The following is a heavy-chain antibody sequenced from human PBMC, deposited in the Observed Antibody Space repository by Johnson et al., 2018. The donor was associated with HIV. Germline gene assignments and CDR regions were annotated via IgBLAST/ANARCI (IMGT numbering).Heavy chain of an antibody. CDR1: GFTFDDYA. Sequence: QVQLVESGGGVIRPGGSLRLSCAASGFTFDDYAMHWVRQAPGKGLEWVAVISYDGSNKYYADSVKGRFTISRDNSKNTLYLQMNSLRAEDTAVYYCARDGGYSYGDAFDIWGQGTMVTVSS. D-gene: IGHD5-18*01. V-gene: IGHV3-30-3*01. J-gene: IGHJ3*02. CDR2: ISYDGSNK. CDR3: ARDGGYSYGDAFDI.